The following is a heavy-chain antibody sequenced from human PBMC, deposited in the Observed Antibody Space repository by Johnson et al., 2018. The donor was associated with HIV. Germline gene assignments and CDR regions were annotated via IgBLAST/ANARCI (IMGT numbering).Heavy chain of an antibody. D-gene: IGHD3-22*01. CDR2: INSDGTNT. J-gene: IGHJ3*02. CDR1: GFTFDDYA. V-gene: IGHV3-9*01. CDR3: AKDLFYYDSTGDAFDI. Sequence: VQLVESGGGLVQPGRSLRLSCAASGFTFDDYAMHWVRQAPGKGLEWVSRINSDGTNTTYADSVKGRFTISRDNSKNTLYLQMNSLRAEDTAVYYCAKDLFYYDSTGDAFDIWGQGTMVTVSS.